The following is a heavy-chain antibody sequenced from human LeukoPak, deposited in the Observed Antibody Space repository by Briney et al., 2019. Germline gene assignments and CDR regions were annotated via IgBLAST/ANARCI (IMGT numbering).Heavy chain of an antibody. D-gene: IGHD3-10*01. CDR2: INPNSGGT. Sequence: ASVKVSCKASGYTFTGYYMHWVRQAPGQGLEWMGWINPNSGGTNYAQKFQGRVTMTRDTSISTAYMELSRLRPDDTAVYYCARAGATMVRGVKNWFDPWGQGTLVTVSS. CDR3: ARAGATMVRGVKNWFDP. V-gene: IGHV1-2*02. CDR1: GYTFTGYY. J-gene: IGHJ5*02.